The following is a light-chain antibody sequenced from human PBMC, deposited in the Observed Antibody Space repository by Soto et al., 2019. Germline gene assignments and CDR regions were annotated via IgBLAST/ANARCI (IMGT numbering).Light chain of an antibody. V-gene: IGKV2-28*01. CDR2: LAS. Sequence: DSVMKQSPLSLGVTPGEPASISCRSSQSLLYSDGDNYLDWYLQKPGQSPQLLIYLASNRASGVPARFSGSGSGTYFTLKISRVEAEDVGLYDCIQALQPPNTFGQGTRPEI. CDR3: IQALQPPNT. CDR1: QSLLYSDGDNY. J-gene: IGKJ5*01.